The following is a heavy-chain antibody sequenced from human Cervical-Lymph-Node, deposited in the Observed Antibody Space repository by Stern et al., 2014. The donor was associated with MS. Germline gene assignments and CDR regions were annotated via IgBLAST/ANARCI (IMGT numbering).Heavy chain of an antibody. V-gene: IGHV3-9*01. CDR1: GFTFDDYA. Sequence: EVQLVESGGGLVQPGRSLRLSCAASGFTFDDYAMHWVRQAPGKGLEWVAGISWNSGGTGYADPVKGRFTISRDDAKKSVYLEINSLRPEDTALYYCAKSSAVATSIYYYSMDVWGQGTSVTVSS. CDR3: AKSSAVATSIYYYSMDV. D-gene: IGHD6-19*01. J-gene: IGHJ6*02. CDR2: ISWNSGGT.